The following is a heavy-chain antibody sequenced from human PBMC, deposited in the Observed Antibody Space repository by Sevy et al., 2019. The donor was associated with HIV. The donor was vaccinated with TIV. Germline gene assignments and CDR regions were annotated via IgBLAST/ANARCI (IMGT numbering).Heavy chain of an antibody. CDR3: ARSIQLWAFDY. J-gene: IGHJ4*02. CDR2: ISSSGSTI. D-gene: IGHD5-18*01. V-gene: IGHV3-48*03. Sequence: GGSLRLSCAASGFTFSSYEMNWVRQAPGKGLEWVSYISSSGSTIYYADSVKGRFTISRDNAKNSLYLQMNSLRAEDTAVYYCARSIQLWAFDYWGQGTLVTVSS. CDR1: GFTFSSYE.